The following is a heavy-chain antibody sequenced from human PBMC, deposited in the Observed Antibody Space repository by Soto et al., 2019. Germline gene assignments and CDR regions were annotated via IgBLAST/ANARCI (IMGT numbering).Heavy chain of an antibody. V-gene: IGHV4-31*03. J-gene: IGHJ5*02. CDR1: GGSISSGGYY. Sequence: SETLSLTCTVSGGSISSGGYYWSWIRQHPGRGLEWIGYIYYSGSTYYNPSLKSRVTISVDTSKNQFSLKLSSVTAADTAVYYCASLRPVVVPAARGSGWSGWFDPWGQGTLVTVSS. CDR2: IYYSGST. CDR3: ASLRPVVVPAARGSGWSGWFDP. D-gene: IGHD2-2*01.